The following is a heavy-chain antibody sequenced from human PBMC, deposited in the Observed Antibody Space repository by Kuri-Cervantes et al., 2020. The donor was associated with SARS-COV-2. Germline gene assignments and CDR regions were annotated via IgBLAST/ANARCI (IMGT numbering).Heavy chain of an antibody. V-gene: IGHV3-30*03. D-gene: IGHD6-19*01. Sequence: GGSLRLSCTASVFTLSSFAMHWVRQAPGKGLEWVAVISDDGSNKFYSDSVRGRFTISRDNSKNTLYLQMDSLRVEDTAVYYCAGLDEYSSGWHNDYWGQGTLVTVSS. CDR2: ISDDGSNK. J-gene: IGHJ4*02. CDR3: AGLDEYSSGWHNDY. CDR1: VFTLSSFA.